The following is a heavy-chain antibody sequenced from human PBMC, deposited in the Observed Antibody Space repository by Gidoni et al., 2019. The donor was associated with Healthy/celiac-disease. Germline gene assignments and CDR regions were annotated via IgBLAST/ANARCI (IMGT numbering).Heavy chain of an antibody. D-gene: IGHD6-19*01. V-gene: IGHV3-30-3*01. J-gene: IGHJ4*02. CDR2: ISYDGSNK. CDR1: SSYA. CDR3: ARDRAIAVAGTHFDY. Sequence: SSYAMHWVRQAPGKGLEWVAVISYDGSNKYYADSVKGRFTISRDNSKNTLYLQMNSLRAEDTAVYYCARDRAIAVAGTHFDYWGQGTLVTVSS.